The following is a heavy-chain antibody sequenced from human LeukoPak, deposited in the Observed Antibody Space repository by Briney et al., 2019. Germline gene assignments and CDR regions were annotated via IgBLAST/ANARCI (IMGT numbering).Heavy chain of an antibody. D-gene: IGHD2-15*01. Sequence: GGSLRLSCAASGFTFDDYAMSWVRQAPGKGLEWVSGINWSGVSTGYADSVKGRFTISRDNTKNSLFRQMNSLRAEDTAFYYCAKGKDTLNPYWYFDVWGRGTLVTVSS. J-gene: IGHJ2*01. CDR2: INWSGVST. V-gene: IGHV3-20*04. CDR3: AKGKDTLNPYWYFDV. CDR1: GFTFDDYA.